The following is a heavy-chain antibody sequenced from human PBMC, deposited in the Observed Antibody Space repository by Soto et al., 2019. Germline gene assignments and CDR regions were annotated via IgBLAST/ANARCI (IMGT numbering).Heavy chain of an antibody. CDR2: INSDGSST. CDR3: ARVTIAAAEDAFDI. V-gene: IGHV3-74*01. J-gene: IGHJ3*02. CDR1: GFTFSSYW. Sequence: GGSLRLSCAASGFTFSSYWMHWVRQAPGKGLVWVSRINSDGSSTSYADSVKGLFTISRDNAKNTLYLQMNSLRAEDTAVYYCARVTIAAAEDAFDIWGQGTMVTVSS. D-gene: IGHD6-13*01.